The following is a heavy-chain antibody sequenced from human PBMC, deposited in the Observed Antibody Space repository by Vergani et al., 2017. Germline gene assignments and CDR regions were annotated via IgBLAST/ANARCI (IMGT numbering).Heavy chain of an antibody. CDR2: VFHSGRA. V-gene: IGHV4-38-2*02. D-gene: IGHD3-3*01. J-gene: IGHJ3*02. CDR1: GYSISRGYY. Sequence: QVQLQESGPGLVTPSETLSLTCSVSGYSISRGYYWGWIRQPQGKGLEWIATVFHSGRAYYNPSLRRRVTISVETSKNQFALRLTTLTAADTAVYYCARQFLVSQGIGAFETWGRGTDVSGSS. CDR3: ARQFLVSQGIGAFET.